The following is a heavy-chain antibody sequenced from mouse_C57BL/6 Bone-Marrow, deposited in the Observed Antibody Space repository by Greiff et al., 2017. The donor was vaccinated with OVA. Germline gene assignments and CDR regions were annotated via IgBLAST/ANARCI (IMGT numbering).Heavy chain of an antibody. Sequence: VKLQQSGAELVMPGASVKLSCKASGYTFTSYWMHWVKQRPGQGLEWIGEIDPSDSYTNYNQKFKGQSTLTVDKSSSTAYMQLSSLTSEDSAVYYCARGGKILRQFAYWGQGTLVTVSA. V-gene: IGHV1-69*01. J-gene: IGHJ3*01. CDR1: GYTFTSYW. D-gene: IGHD1-2*01. CDR3: ARGGKILRQFAY. CDR2: IDPSDSYT.